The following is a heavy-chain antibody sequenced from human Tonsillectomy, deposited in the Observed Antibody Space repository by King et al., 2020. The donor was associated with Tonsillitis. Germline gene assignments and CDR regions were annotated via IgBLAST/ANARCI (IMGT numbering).Heavy chain of an antibody. D-gene: IGHD1-14*01. CDR1: GYPISSGYF. CDR3: ARALYNVGRYF. V-gene: IGHV4-38-2*02. J-gene: IGHJ4*02. CDR2: VFHSGSS. Sequence: QLQESGPGLVKPSETLSLTCTVSGYPISSGYFWGWIRQPPGKGLEWIGSVFHSGSSYYNPSLKSRVTISVDTSKNQFSLKLSSVTAADTAVYYCARALYNVGRYFWGQGTLVTVSS.